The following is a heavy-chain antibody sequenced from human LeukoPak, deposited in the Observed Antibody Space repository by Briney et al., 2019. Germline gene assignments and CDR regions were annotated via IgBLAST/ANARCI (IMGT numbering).Heavy chain of an antibody. J-gene: IGHJ4*02. V-gene: IGHV3-21*01. CDR2: ISSSSSYI. CDR3: ARAKAPKISYDSSGYYFDY. D-gene: IGHD3-22*01. CDR1: GFTFSSYS. Sequence: GGSLRLSCAASGFTFSSYSMSWVRQAPGKGLEWVSSISSSSSYIYYADSVKGRFTISRDNAKNSLYLQMNSLRAEDTAVYYCARAKAPKISYDSSGYYFDYWGQGTLVTVSS.